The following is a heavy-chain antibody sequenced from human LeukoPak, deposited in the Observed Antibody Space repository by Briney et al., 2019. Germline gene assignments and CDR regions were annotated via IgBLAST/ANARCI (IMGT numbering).Heavy chain of an antibody. V-gene: IGHV1-46*01. J-gene: IGHJ6*02. Sequence: SSVKVSFKASGYTFTSYYLHWVRQAPGQGLEWMGLINPSGGSTSYAQKFQGRVTMTRDTSTRTVYLELSSLTSEDTAVYYRARDLVVTAIPLHYHYYSGMDVWGQGTTVTVSS. CDR3: ARDLVVTAIPLHYHYYSGMDV. D-gene: IGHD2-21*02. CDR2: INPSGGST. CDR1: GYTFTSYY.